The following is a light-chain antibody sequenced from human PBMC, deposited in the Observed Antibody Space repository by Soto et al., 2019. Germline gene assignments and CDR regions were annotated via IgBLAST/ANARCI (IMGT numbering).Light chain of an antibody. Sequence: AIQMTQSPSSLSASVGDRVTITCRASQDIRTELGWYQQKPGKAPRLLIYGTFSLQSGVTSRFSGSGSGTAFTLTISSLQPDDFATYYCLQDFKYPRTFGQGTKVEVK. CDR2: GTF. J-gene: IGKJ1*01. CDR1: QDIRTE. CDR3: LQDFKYPRT. V-gene: IGKV1-6*01.